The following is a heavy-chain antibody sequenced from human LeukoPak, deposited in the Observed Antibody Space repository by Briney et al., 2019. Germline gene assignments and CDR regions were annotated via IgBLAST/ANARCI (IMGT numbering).Heavy chain of an antibody. Sequence: GASVKVSCKASGSILSSYYMHWVRQAPGQGLEWMGTINPNSGGTSYAQKFQGRVSMTRDTSTSTVYMELSGLRSEDTAVCYCASRFIGPSAYNSWGQGTLVTVSS. CDR3: ASRFIGPSAYNS. D-gene: IGHD5-24*01. J-gene: IGHJ4*02. CDR2: INPNSGGT. CDR1: GSILSSYY. V-gene: IGHV1-46*01.